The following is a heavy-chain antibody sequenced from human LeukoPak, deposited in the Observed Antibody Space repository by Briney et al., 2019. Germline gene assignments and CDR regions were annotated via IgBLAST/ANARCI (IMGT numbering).Heavy chain of an antibody. CDR1: GFTFRSNA. V-gene: IGHV3-23*01. CDR2: ISGDGDGT. D-gene: IGHD3-10*01. CDR3: AKRGNYFEFDF. J-gene: IGHJ4*02. Sequence: GKSLRLSCAASGFTFRSNAMSWVRQAPGKGLQWVSIISGDGDGTYYADSVKGRFTISRDNSKNTLYLQMNNLRADDTAIYYCAKRGNYFEFDFWGQGTLVTVSP.